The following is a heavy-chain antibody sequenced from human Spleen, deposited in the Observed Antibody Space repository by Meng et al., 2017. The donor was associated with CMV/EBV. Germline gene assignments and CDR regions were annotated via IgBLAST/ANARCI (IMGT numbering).Heavy chain of an antibody. CDR3: ARADAFEI. Sequence: GESLKISCAASGFTFRSHAMSWVRQAPGKGLEWVSGISGSGGSTYYVDSVKGRFTISRDNAKNSLYLQMNSLRGEDTAVYYCARADAFEIWGQGTMVTVSS. CDR1: GFTFRSHA. CDR2: ISGSGGST. J-gene: IGHJ3*02. V-gene: IGHV3-23*01.